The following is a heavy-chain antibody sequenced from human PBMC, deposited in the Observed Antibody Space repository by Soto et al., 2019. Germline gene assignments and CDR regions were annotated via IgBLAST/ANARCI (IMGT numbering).Heavy chain of an antibody. CDR2: ISYDGSNK. D-gene: IGHD2-2*01. CDR1: GFTFSSYV. V-gene: IGHV3-30*18. Sequence: GSLRLSCAASGFTFSSYVMHGVRQAPGKGLEWVAVISYDGSNKYYADSVKGRFTISRDNSKHTLFLQMNSLRPEDTAVYYCAKDLEGYCSSTSCYTYFGLDVWGQGTTVTVSS. J-gene: IGHJ6*02. CDR3: AKDLEGYCSSTSCYTYFGLDV.